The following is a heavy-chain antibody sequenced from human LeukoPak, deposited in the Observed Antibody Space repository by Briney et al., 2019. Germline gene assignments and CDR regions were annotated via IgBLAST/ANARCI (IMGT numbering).Heavy chain of an antibody. V-gene: IGHV4-4*07. D-gene: IGHD3-22*01. J-gene: IGHJ4*01. CDR1: GGSVNSYH. CDR3: ARDESSRDDIGGYHY. Sequence: SETLSLTCTVSGGSVNSYHWAWIRQPAGKGLEWVGRVHVSGSTNYNPSLRSRVAISLDTSKNQVSLILNSVSAADTAVYYCARDESSRDDIGGYHYWDRGVLVTVSS. CDR2: VHVSGST.